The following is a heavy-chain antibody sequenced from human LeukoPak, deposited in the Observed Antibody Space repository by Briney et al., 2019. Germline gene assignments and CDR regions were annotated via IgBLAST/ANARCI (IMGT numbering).Heavy chain of an antibody. D-gene: IGHD3-22*01. V-gene: IGHV1-69*04. J-gene: IGHJ5*02. CDR3: ASTPYYYASSGYYP. CDR2: IIPILGIA. Sequence: SVTVSCKASGGTFSSYAISWVRQAPGQGLEWMGRIIPILGIANYAQKFQGRVTITADKTTSTAYMELSRLRSEDTAVYYCASTPYYYASSGYYPWGQGTLVTVSS. CDR1: GGTFSSYA.